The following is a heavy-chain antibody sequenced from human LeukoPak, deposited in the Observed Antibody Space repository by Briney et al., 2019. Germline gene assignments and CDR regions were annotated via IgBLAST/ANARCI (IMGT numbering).Heavy chain of an antibody. CDR3: AIEAPLGAFDI. CDR2: IKQDGSEK. CDR1: GFSLSGYW. D-gene: IGHD1-26*01. Sequence: GGSLRLSCVASGFSLSGYWMYWVRQAPGKGLEWVANIKQDGSEKYYVDSVKGRFTISRDNAKNSLYLQMNSLRAEDTAVYYCAIEAPLGAFDIWGQGTMVTVSS. V-gene: IGHV3-7*03. J-gene: IGHJ3*02.